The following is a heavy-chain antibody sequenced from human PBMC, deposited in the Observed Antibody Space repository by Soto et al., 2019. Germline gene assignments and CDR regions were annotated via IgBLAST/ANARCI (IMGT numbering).Heavy chain of an antibody. Sequence: SETLSLTCTVSGGSISSSSYYWGWIRQPPGKGLEWIGSIYYSGSTYYNPSLKNRVTISVDTSKNQFSLKLSSVTAADTAVYYCARGVYDFWSGHWFDPWGQGTLVTVSS. CDR2: IYYSGST. D-gene: IGHD3-3*01. CDR1: GGSISSSSYY. CDR3: ARGVYDFWSGHWFDP. V-gene: IGHV4-39*01. J-gene: IGHJ5*02.